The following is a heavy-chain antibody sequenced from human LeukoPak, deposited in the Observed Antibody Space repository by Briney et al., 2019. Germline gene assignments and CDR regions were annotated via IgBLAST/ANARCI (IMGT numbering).Heavy chain of an antibody. V-gene: IGHV4-34*01. CDR3: ARGNRYRSSTSCYYFDY. CDR2: INHSGST. CDR1: GFTFSSYW. J-gene: IGHJ4*02. Sequence: PGGSLRLSCAASGFTFSSYWMSWVRQPPGKGLEWIGEINHSGSTNYNPSLKSRVTISVDTSKNQFSLKLSSVTAADTAVYYCARGNRYRSSTSCYYFDYWGQGTLVTVSS. D-gene: IGHD2-2*01.